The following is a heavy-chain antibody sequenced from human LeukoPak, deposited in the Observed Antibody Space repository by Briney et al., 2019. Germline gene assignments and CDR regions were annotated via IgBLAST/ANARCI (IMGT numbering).Heavy chain of an antibody. Sequence: SVKVSCKVSGYTLTELSMHWVRQAPGKGLEWMGGIIPIFGTANYAQKFQGRVTITADESTSTAYMELSSLRSEDTAVYYCARAGGYSYGPAYFDYWGQGTLVTVSS. CDR2: IIPIFGTA. CDR1: GYTLTELS. CDR3: ARAGGYSYGPAYFDY. J-gene: IGHJ4*02. V-gene: IGHV1-69*13. D-gene: IGHD5-18*01.